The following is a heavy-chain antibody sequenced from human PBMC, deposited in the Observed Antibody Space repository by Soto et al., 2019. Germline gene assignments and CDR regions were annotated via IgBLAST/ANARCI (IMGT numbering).Heavy chain of an antibody. CDR1: GGTFSSYA. CDR2: IIPIFGTA. D-gene: IGHD6-6*01. Sequence: ASVKVSCKASGGTFSSYAISWVRQAPGQGLEWMGGIIPIFGTANYAQKFQGRVTITADESTSTAYMELSSLRSEDTAVYYCARSVSSSSLYEYYYYGMDVWGQGTTVTVSS. V-gene: IGHV1-69*13. J-gene: IGHJ6*02. CDR3: ARSVSSSSLYEYYYYGMDV.